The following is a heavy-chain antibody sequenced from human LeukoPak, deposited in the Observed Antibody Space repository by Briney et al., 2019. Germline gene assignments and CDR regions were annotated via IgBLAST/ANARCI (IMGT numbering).Heavy chain of an antibody. J-gene: IGHJ4*02. CDR2: INLNSGGT. D-gene: IGHD3-9*01. CDR1: GYTFSGYY. CDR3: ARSPDILTGENFDY. Sequence: ASVKVSCKASGYTFSGYYMHWVRQAPGQGLEWMGWINLNSGGTNDAQKFQRRVTMTRGTSISTAYMELGRLRSGDTAVYYCARSPDILTGENFDYWGQGTLVTVSS. V-gene: IGHV1-2*02.